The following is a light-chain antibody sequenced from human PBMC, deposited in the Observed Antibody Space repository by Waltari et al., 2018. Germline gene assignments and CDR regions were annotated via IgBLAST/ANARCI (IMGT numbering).Light chain of an antibody. Sequence: EVLMTQSPPTLSVSPGERATLSCRASQSIARNLAWYQQKPGQVPRLLIYGASTRATDVPDRFSGSGSGTEFTLTISSLQSEDFAVYYCQQYNNWRTFGQGTKLEIK. CDR2: GAS. J-gene: IGKJ2*01. CDR3: QQYNNWRT. V-gene: IGKV3-15*01. CDR1: QSIARN.